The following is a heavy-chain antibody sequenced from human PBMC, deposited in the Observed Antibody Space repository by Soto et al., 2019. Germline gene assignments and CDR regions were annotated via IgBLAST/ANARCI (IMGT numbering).Heavy chain of an antibody. CDR1: GYSISSGYY. CDR2: IYRSGTT. J-gene: IGHJ5*02. V-gene: IGHV4-38-2*01. Sequence: PSETLSLTCAVSGYSISSGYYWGWIRQPPGKGLEWIASIYRSGTTYHNPSLKSRVTISVDTSKTQFSLKLSSVIAEDTAVYYCARGAATVTPGWFDPWGQGTLVTVSS. D-gene: IGHD4-17*01. CDR3: ARGAATVTPGWFDP.